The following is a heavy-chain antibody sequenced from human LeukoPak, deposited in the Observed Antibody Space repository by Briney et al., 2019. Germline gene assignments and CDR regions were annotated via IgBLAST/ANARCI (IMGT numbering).Heavy chain of an antibody. CDR3: SEGYFEPFDH. CDR2: LSYTGKT. Sequence: SETLSLTCNVSGVSVSTSHWNWIRQRPGKGLEWIGCLSYTGKTDYNPSLKSRVSISLDSSNNHFSLKLTSVTAADTAVYYCSEGYFEPFDHWGQGILVTVSS. D-gene: IGHD2/OR15-2a*01. V-gene: IGHV4-59*02. J-gene: IGHJ4*02. CDR1: GVSVSTSH.